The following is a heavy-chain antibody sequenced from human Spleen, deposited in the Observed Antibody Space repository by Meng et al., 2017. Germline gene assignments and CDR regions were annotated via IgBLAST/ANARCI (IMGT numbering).Heavy chain of an antibody. CDR3: ARGGTVVNLGY. CDR2: IYDSGST. V-gene: IGHV4-61*01. CDR1: GGSDSSSSYY. Sequence: VHRRELGTGRLRPSGTLSLPCTASGGSDSSSSYYWSWIRQPPGKGLEYIGYIYDSGSTNYNPSLKSRVTISLDTSKNQFSLKLNAVTAADTAVYYCARGGTVVNLGYWGPGTLVTVSS. J-gene: IGHJ4*02. D-gene: IGHD4-23*01.